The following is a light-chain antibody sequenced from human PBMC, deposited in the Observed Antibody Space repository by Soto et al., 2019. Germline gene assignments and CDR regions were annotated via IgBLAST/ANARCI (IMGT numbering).Light chain of an antibody. CDR2: EVS. CDR1: SSDVGSYNL. J-gene: IGLJ1*01. CDR3: CSYAGSRPPLI. V-gene: IGLV2-23*02. Sequence: QSALTQAASVSGSPGQSITISCTGTSSDVGSYNLVSWYQQHPGKAPKLMIYEVSKRPSGLSNRFSGSKSGNTASLTISGLQAEDEADYYCCSYAGSRPPLIFGTGTKLTVL.